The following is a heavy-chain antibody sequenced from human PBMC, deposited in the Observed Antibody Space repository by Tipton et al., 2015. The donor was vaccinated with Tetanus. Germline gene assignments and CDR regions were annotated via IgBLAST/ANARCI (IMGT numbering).Heavy chain of an antibody. CDR1: GFDFKTYP. D-gene: IGHD7-27*01. J-gene: IGHJ4*02. CDR2: ISYGSISK. Sequence: SLRLSCEASGFDFKTYPMHWVRQTPGKGLEWVATISYGSISKYYGDSVKGRFTISRDDPTNKLFLQMNSLTPEDTAVYHCARMVNWGRYLDCWGQGTLVTVSS. V-gene: IGHV3-30-3*01. CDR3: ARMVNWGRYLDC.